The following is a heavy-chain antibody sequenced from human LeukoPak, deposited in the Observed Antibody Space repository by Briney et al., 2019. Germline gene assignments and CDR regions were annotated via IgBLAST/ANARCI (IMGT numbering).Heavy chain of an antibody. CDR3: ARVYREPGNDAFDM. CDR1: GGSISSYY. J-gene: IGHJ3*02. D-gene: IGHD1-14*01. Sequence: PSETLSLTYTVSGGSISSYYWSWIRQPPGKGLEWIGYIYYSGSTNYRPSLKSQVPISVDTSKNQFSLKLSSVAAADTAVYYCARVYREPGNDAFDMWGQGTMVTVSS. CDR2: IYYSGST. V-gene: IGHV4-59*01.